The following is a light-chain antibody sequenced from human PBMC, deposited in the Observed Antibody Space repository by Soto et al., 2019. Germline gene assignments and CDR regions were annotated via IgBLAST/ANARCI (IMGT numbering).Light chain of an antibody. CDR1: QSVSSY. Sequence: EIVLTHSPATLSLSPGERATLSCRASQSVSSYLAWYQQKPGQAPRLLIYDASNRATGIPARLSDSGSGPEWSRTISSLEPEDFAVYHCPQRSNWRFTVAPGAKVDI. V-gene: IGKV3-11*01. J-gene: IGKJ3*01. CDR2: DAS. CDR3: PQRSNWRFT.